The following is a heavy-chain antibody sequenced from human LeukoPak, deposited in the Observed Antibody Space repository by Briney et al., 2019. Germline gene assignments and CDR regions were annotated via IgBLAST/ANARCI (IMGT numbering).Heavy chain of an antibody. D-gene: IGHD3-9*01. J-gene: IGHJ3*02. CDR2: INHSGST. CDR3: ARGGDWLSPSNAFDI. Sequence: PSETLSLTCAVYGGSFSGYYWSWIRRPPGKGLEWIGEINHSGSTNYNPSLKSRVTISVDTSKNQFSLKLSSVTAADTAVYYCARGGDWLSPSNAFDIWGQGTMVTVSS. V-gene: IGHV4-34*01. CDR1: GGSFSGYY.